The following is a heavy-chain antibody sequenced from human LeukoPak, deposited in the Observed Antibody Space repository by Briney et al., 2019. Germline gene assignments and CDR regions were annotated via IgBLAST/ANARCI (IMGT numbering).Heavy chain of an antibody. D-gene: IGHD4-23*01. CDR1: GFIFRNYW. V-gene: IGHV3-7*01. CDR3: ARDQSPTVGTDKDAFGV. Sequence: GGSLRLSCAASGFIFRNYWMTWVRQAPGKGLEWVANIRTDGTIIHYADSVKGRFAISRDNTRNALFLQMNNLRAEDTAMYYCARDQSPTVGTDKDAFGVWGQGTMVTVSS. J-gene: IGHJ3*01. CDR2: IRTDGTII.